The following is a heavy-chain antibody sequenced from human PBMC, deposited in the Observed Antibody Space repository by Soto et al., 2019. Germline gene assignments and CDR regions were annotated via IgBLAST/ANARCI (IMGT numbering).Heavy chain of an antibody. Sequence: QVQLVESGGGVVQPGRSLRLSCVASGFTFSSYVMHWVRQAPGKGLEWVAVISYDGSRKYYADSVKGRFTISGDNSKNTLYLQMNSLRAEDTAVYYCARDRGWERFGWIFDYWGQGTLVTASP. J-gene: IGHJ4*02. CDR1: GFTFSSYV. CDR3: ARDRGWERFGWIFDY. CDR2: ISYDGSRK. V-gene: IGHV3-30-3*01. D-gene: IGHD1-26*01.